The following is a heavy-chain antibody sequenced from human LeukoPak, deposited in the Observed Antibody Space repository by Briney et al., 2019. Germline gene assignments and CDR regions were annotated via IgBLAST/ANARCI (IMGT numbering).Heavy chain of an antibody. D-gene: IGHD2-2*01. CDR2: MNPNSGNT. CDR1: GYTFTSYD. CDR3: ARRYRYCSSTSCYFSVSYYYGMDV. V-gene: IGHV1-8*01. J-gene: IGHJ6*02. Sequence: ASVKVSCKASGYTFTSYDINWVRQATGQGLEWMGWMNPNSGNTGYAQKFQGRVTMTRNTSISTAYMELSSLRSEDTAVYYCARRYRYCSSTSCYFSVSYYYGMDVWGQGTTVTVSS.